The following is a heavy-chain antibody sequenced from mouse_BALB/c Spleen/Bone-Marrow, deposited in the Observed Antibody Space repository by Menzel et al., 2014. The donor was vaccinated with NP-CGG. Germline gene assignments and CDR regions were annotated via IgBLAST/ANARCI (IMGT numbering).Heavy chain of an antibody. CDR2: INPSTGYT. D-gene: IGHD1-1*02. Sequence: VQLQQSGAELAKPGASVKMSCKAFGYTFTSYWMHWVKQRPGQGLEWIGYINPSTGYTEYNQKFKDKATLTADKSSSTAYMQLSSLTSEDSAVYYCARGGFAGAWFAYWGQGTLVTVSA. CDR3: ARGGFAGAWFAY. J-gene: IGHJ3*01. V-gene: IGHV1-7*01. CDR1: GYTFTSYW.